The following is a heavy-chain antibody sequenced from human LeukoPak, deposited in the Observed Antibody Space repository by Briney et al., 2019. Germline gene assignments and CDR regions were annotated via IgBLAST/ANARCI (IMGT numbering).Heavy chain of an antibody. CDR2: IRRKTDGGTT. CDR3: TTVSDSGHLDY. J-gene: IGHJ4*02. Sequence: PGGSLRLSCAASGFSFSDSFMAWIRQGPGKGLEWVGRIRRKTDGGTTDYAAPVKGRITISRDDSKNTLFLQMNSLKTEDTAVYYCTTVSDSGHLDYWGQGTLVTVSS. CDR1: GFSFSDSF. V-gene: IGHV3-15*01. D-gene: IGHD2-8*02.